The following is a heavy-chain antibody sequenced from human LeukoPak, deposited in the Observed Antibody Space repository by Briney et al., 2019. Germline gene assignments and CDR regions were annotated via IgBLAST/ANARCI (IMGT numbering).Heavy chain of an antibody. CDR3: ARDSRSSGYYYGA. J-gene: IGHJ5*02. CDR2: IIPIFGTA. V-gene: IGHV1-69*05. Sequence: SVKVSCKASGGTFISYAISWVRQAPGQGLEWMGGIIPIFGTANYAQKFQGRVTMTRDTSTSTVYMELSSLRSEDTAVYYCARDSRSSGYYYGAWGQGTLVTVSS. CDR1: GGTFISYA. D-gene: IGHD3-22*01.